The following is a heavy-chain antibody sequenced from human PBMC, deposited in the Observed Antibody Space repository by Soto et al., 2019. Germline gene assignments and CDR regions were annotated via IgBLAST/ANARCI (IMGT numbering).Heavy chain of an antibody. CDR1: DFQISSGGYC. V-gene: IGHV4-31*03. CDR3: ARASITIFGSGPDYSDMDV. D-gene: IGHD3-3*01. J-gene: IGHJ6*03. CDR2: IYYSGST. Sequence: TNTVFDFQISSGGYCWSWKHKHPGKGLEWIGYIYYSGSTYYNPSLKSRVTISVDTSKNQFSLKLSSVTAADTAVYYCARASITIFGSGPDYSDMDVWGKGTTVTVSS.